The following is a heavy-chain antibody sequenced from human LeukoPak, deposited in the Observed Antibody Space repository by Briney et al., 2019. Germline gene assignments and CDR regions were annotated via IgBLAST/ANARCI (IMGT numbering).Heavy chain of an antibody. CDR3: AKARIAAAGTGAFDV. V-gene: IGHV3-23*01. D-gene: IGHD6-13*01. CDR1: GFTFSSYA. Sequence: GRSLRLSCAASGFTFSSYAMHWVRQAPGKGLEWVSAFSATDGSAQYAESVKGRFTISRDNSKNRLYLQMNSLRAEDTAVYYCAKARIAAAGTGAFDVWGQGTMVTVSS. CDR2: FSATDGSA. J-gene: IGHJ3*01.